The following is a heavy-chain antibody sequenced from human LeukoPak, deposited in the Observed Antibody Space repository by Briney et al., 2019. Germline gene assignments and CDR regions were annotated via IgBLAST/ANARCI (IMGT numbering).Heavy chain of an antibody. D-gene: IGHD1-1*01. Sequence: GGSLRLSCAASGFTFRDYDVLWVRHATGKGREGVSAIGTAGDTYNTGSVKGRFTISRENPKNSLYLQRNSQRAGDTAVYYCARVAKERVGGVYYFDYWGQGTLVTVSS. V-gene: IGHV3-13*01. CDR3: ARVAKERVGGVYYFDY. CDR1: GFTFRDYD. J-gene: IGHJ4*02. CDR2: IGTAGDT.